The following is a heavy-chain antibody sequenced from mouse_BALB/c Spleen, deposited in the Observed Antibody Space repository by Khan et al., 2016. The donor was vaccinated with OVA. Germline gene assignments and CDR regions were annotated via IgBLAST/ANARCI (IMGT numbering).Heavy chain of an antibody. D-gene: IGHD2-14*01. J-gene: IGHJ3*01. Sequence: VQLKQSGPDLVKPGASVNISCKASGYSFTLYYMHWVRQSHGKSLECIGRVNPNNGGTSYNQKFKGKAILTVEKSSTTAYMELRSLTSDDAAFYYFVRGYDFFVYWGQGPLVTVSA. CDR3: VRGYDFFVY. V-gene: IGHV1-18*01. CDR2: VNPNNGGT. CDR1: GYSFTLYY.